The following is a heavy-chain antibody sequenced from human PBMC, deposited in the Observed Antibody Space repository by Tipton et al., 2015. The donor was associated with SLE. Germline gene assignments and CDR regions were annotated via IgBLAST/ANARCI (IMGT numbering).Heavy chain of an antibody. CDR3: VKSVVVVSPRDYYYYMDV. D-gene: IGHD2-15*01. CDR2: IYYSGRN. J-gene: IGHJ6*03. Sequence: TLSLTCTVSGVSINSFYWSWIGQPPGKGLEWIGYIYYSGRNNYNPSLKTRVTMSVDTSKSQFSLKLTSVTAADTGVYYCVKSVVVVSPRDYYYYMDVWGKGTTVTVSS. CDR1: GVSINSFY. V-gene: IGHV4-59*08.